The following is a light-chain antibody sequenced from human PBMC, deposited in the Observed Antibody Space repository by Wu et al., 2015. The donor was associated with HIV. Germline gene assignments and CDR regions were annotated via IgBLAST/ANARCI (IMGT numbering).Light chain of an antibody. CDR3: QQSDSTSIT. CDR1: QSISSY. CDR2: AAS. J-gene: IGKJ5*01. V-gene: IGKV1-39*01. Sequence: DIQMTQSPSSLSASVGDRVTITCRASQSISSYLNWYQQKPGKAPKLLIYAASSLQRGVPSRFSGSGSETDFTLTISSLQPEDFATYYCQQSDSTSITFGQGTRLDIK.